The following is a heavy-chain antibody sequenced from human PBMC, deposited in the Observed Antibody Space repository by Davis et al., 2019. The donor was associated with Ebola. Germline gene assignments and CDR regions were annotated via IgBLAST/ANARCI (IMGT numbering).Heavy chain of an antibody. Sequence: GESLKISCKDSGNSFTSHWIGWMRQMPGKGLEWMGIIYTGDSDTRYSPSFQGQVTISADKSISTAYLQWSSLKASDTAMYYCASLRRTITGMDDAFDVWGQGTMVTVSS. D-gene: IGHD2-8*02. CDR1: GNSFTSHW. V-gene: IGHV5-51*01. CDR3: ASLRRTITGMDDAFDV. J-gene: IGHJ3*01. CDR2: IYTGDSDT.